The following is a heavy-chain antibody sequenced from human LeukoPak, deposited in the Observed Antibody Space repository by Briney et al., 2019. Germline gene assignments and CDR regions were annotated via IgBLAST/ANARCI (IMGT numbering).Heavy chain of an antibody. D-gene: IGHD6-13*01. V-gene: IGHV3-48*03. J-gene: IGHJ4*02. CDR3: ARGRIAAAGPYFDY. CDR1: GFTFSSYE. Sequence: PGGSLRLSCAASGFTFSSYEMNWVRQAPGKGLEWVSYISSSGSTIYYADSVKGRFTISRDNAKNSLYLQMNSLRAEDTAVYYCARGRIAAAGPYFDYWAREPWSPSPQ. CDR2: ISSSGSTI.